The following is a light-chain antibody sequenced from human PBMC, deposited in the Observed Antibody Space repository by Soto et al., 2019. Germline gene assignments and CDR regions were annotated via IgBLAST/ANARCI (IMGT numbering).Light chain of an antibody. V-gene: IGKV2-28*01. J-gene: IGKJ1*01. CDR1: QSLLHTDGYNY. CDR3: MQALQTPPT. CDR2: LGS. Sequence: DTVMTQSPLSLPVTPGEPGSISCWSSQSLLHTDGYNYLDWYLQKPGQSPQLLIYLGSYRASGVPDRFSGSGSRTDFTLKISRVEAEDVGVYYCMQALQTPPTFGQGTKLEI.